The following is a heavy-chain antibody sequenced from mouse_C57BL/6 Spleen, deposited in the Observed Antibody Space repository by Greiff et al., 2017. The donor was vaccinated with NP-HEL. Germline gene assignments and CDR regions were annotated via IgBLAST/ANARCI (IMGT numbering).Heavy chain of an antibody. Sequence: VQLQQSGPELVKPGASVKISCKASGYTFTDYYMNWVKQSHGQSLEWIGDINPNNGGTSYNQKFKGKATLTVDKPSSTAYMELRSLTSEDSADYYWARNCYGSSYYAMDYWGKGTTVTVSS. CDR3: ARNCYGSSYYAMDY. D-gene: IGHD1-1*01. V-gene: IGHV1-26*01. CDR1: GYTFTDYY. CDR2: INPNNGGT. J-gene: IGHJ4*01.